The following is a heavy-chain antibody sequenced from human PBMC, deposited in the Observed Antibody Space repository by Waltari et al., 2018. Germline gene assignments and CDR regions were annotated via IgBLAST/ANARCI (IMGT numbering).Heavy chain of an antibody. CDR2: ISGSGGST. CDR3: AKDQRGTEVY. D-gene: IGHD1-1*01. J-gene: IGHJ4*02. CDR1: GFTFTSHA. Sequence: EVQLVESGGGLVQPGGSLRLCCAASGFTFTSHAMRWVRQAPWKGLEWVSAISGSGGSTYYADSVKGRFTISRDNSKNTLYLQMNSLRAEDTAVYYCAKDQRGTEVYWGQGTLVTVSS. V-gene: IGHV3-23*04.